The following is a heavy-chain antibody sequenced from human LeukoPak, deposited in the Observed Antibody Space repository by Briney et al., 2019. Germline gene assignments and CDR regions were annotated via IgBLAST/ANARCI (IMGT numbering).Heavy chain of an antibody. J-gene: IGHJ3*02. V-gene: IGHV4-59*01. Sequence: SETLSLTCAVYGGSFSGYYWSWIRQPPGKGLEWIGYIYYSGSTNYNPSLKSRVTISVDTSKNQFSLKLSSVTAADTAVYYCAREGGSAFDIWGQGTMVTVSS. D-gene: IGHD2-15*01. CDR1: GGSFSGYY. CDR2: IYYSGST. CDR3: AREGGSAFDI.